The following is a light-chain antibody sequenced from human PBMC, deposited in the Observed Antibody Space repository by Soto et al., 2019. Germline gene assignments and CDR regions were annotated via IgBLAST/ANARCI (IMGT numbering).Light chain of an antibody. CDR2: GAS. J-gene: IGKJ5*01. CDR1: QSVSSSY. V-gene: IGKV3-20*01. Sequence: EIVLTQSPVTLSLSPGERATLSWRASQSVSSSYLAWYQQKPGQAPRLLIYGASSRATGIPDRFSGSGSGTDFTLTISRLEPEDFAVYYCQQYGSSPRTFGQGTRLEIK. CDR3: QQYGSSPRT.